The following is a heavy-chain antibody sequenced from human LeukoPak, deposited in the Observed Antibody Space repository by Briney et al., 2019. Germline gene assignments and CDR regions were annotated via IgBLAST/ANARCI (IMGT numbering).Heavy chain of an antibody. V-gene: IGHV3-23*01. CDR2: ISGSGGST. J-gene: IGHJ4*02. CDR1: GFTFSSYS. Sequence: GGSLRLSCAASGFTFSSYSMNWVRQAPGKGLEWVSAISGSGGSTYYADSVKGRFTISRDNSKNTLYLQMSSLRAEDTAVYYCAKDRVGANYWGQGTLVTVSS. CDR3: AKDRVGANY. D-gene: IGHD1-26*01.